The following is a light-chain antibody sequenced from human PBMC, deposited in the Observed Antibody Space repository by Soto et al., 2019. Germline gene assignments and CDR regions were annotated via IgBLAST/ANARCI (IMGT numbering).Light chain of an antibody. CDR3: QQYGTSPALT. CDR1: QSVSSSS. J-gene: IGKJ4*01. V-gene: IGKV3-20*01. Sequence: ENVLTQSPGTLSLSPGERATLFCRASQSVSSSSLAWYQQKPGQAPRLLMYGASSRATGIPDRFSGSGSGTDFTLTISRLEPEDFAVYYCQQYGTSPALTFGGGTKVDIK. CDR2: GAS.